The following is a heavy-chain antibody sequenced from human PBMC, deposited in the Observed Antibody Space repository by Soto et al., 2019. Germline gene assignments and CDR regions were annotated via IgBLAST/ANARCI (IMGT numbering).Heavy chain of an antibody. CDR3: ARGAVTINWFDP. D-gene: IGHD4-4*01. V-gene: IGHV4-59*04. CDR1: GGSISSYY. Sequence: SETLSLTCTVSGGSISSYYWSWIRQPPGKGLEWIGYIYYSGKTYYNPSLKSRVTISVDTSKNQFSLKLSSVTAADTAVYYCARGAVTINWFDPWGQGTLVTVSS. CDR2: IYYSGKT. J-gene: IGHJ5*02.